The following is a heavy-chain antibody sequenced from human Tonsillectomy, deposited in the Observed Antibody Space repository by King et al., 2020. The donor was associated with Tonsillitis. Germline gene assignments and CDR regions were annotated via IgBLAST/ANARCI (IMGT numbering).Heavy chain of an antibody. Sequence: EGQLVQSGGGLVQPGGSLRLSCAASGFTVSYNYMSWVRQAPGKGLEWVSVIYSGGSTYYADSVKGRITISRDNSKNTLYLQMNSLRAEDTAVYYFARDYYDGSSNWYFDLWGRGTLVTVSS. CDR3: ARDYYDGSSNWYFDL. J-gene: IGHJ2*01. D-gene: IGHD3-22*01. V-gene: IGHV3-66*01. CDR2: IYSGGST. CDR1: GFTVSYNY.